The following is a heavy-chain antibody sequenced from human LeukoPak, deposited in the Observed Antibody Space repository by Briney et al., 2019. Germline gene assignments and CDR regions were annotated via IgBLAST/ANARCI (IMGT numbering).Heavy chain of an antibody. CDR2: INPNSGGT. CDR3: ARTMVRGENDY. CDR1: GYTFTGYY. Sequence: ASVKVSCKASGYTFTGYYVHWVRPAPGQGLEWMGRINPNSGGTNYAQKFQGRVTMTRDTSISTAYMELSRLRSDDTAVYYCARTMVRGENDYWGQGTLVTVSS. V-gene: IGHV1-2*06. J-gene: IGHJ4*02. D-gene: IGHD3-10*01.